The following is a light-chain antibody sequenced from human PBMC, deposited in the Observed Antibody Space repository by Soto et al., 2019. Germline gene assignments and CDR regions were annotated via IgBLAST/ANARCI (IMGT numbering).Light chain of an antibody. CDR3: SSYTTSNTRQIV. V-gene: IGLV2-14*03. J-gene: IGLJ1*01. Sequence: QSALNPPASVSGSPGQSITISCTGTSSDVGGYNYVSWYQHHPGKAPKLMIFDVSNRPSGVSNRFSGSKSGNTASLTISGLQPEDEADYYCSSYTTSNTRQIVFGTGTKVTVL. CDR1: SSDVGGYNY. CDR2: DVS.